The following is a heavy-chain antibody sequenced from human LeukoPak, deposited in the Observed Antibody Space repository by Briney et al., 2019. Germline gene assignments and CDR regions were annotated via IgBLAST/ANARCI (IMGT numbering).Heavy chain of an antibody. CDR2: ISGSGGST. D-gene: IGHD3-22*01. CDR3: ARDHPLSGYYDSSGYFYY. J-gene: IGHJ4*02. Sequence: GGSLRLSCAASGFTFSSYAMSWVRQAPGKGLEGVSAISGSGGSTYYADSVKGRFTISRDNSKNTLYLQMNSLRAEDTAVYYCARDHPLSGYYDSSGYFYYWGQGTLVTVSS. CDR1: GFTFSSYA. V-gene: IGHV3-23*01.